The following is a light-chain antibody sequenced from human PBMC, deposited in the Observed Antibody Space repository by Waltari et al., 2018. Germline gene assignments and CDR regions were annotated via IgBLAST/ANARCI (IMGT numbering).Light chain of an antibody. V-gene: IGLV1-44*01. J-gene: IGLJ2*01. Sequence: QSVLTQPPSASGTPGQRVSISCSGSASNIGSDPVNWYQQPPGTAPKLLIYIDNRRPSGVPDRFSGPKSGTSASLAISGLQSEDEADYFCAAWDKSLNGVVFGGGTRLTVL. CDR3: AAWDKSLNGVV. CDR1: ASNIGSDP. CDR2: IDN.